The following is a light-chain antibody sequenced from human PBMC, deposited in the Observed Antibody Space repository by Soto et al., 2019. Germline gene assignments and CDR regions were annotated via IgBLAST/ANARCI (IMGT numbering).Light chain of an antibody. V-gene: IGKV1-27*01. Sequence: DIQVTQSPSSLSASVGDRVIITCRASQGIRDSLAWYQQKPGKVPKLLIYAASTLQSGVPSRISGSGSGTDFTLTISSLQPEDVATYYCLKYYSAPWTFGQGTKVEIK. CDR2: AAS. CDR3: LKYYSAPWT. CDR1: QGIRDS. J-gene: IGKJ1*01.